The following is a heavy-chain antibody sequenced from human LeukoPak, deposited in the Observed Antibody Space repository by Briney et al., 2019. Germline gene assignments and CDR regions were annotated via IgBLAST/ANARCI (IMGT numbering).Heavy chain of an antibody. CDR1: GFTFSSYA. J-gene: IGHJ4*02. D-gene: IGHD2-15*01. CDR3: ARDLEPAFVVVVAATPDPELL. CDR2: ISYDGSNK. V-gene: IGHV3-30-3*01. Sequence: GGSLRLSCAASGFTFSSYAMHWVRQAPGKGLEWVAVISYDGSNKYYADSVRGRFTISRDNSKNTLYLQMNSLRAEDTAVYYCARDLEPAFVVVVAATPDPELLWGQGTLVTVSS.